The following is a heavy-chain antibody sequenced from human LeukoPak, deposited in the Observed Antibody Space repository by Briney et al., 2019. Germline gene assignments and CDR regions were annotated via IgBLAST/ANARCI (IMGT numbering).Heavy chain of an antibody. Sequence: GASVKVSCKAFGYTFTSNYMHWVRQAPGQGPEWMGVISPSGGSTTYAQKFQGRVTLTRDMSTSTDYLELSSLRSEDTAVYYCAREFRLEVDYWGQGTLVTVSS. V-gene: IGHV1-46*01. J-gene: IGHJ4*02. CDR3: AREFRLEVDY. CDR1: GYTFTSNY. CDR2: ISPSGGST. D-gene: IGHD3-16*01.